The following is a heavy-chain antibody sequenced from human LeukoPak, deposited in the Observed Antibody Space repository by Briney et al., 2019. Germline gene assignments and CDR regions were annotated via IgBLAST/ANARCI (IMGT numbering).Heavy chain of an antibody. D-gene: IGHD3-22*01. V-gene: IGHV4-34*01. Sequence: SETLSLTCTVYGGSFTDYFWTWIRHSPGKGLEWIGEINDYTGDTNYNPSLNSRVSISLEKSKNQFSLELRSVTAADTAVYYCARGRIAKIVVVHSFSYGMDVWGQGTTVTVSS. CDR3: ARGRIAKIVVVHSFSYGMDV. CDR1: GGSFTDYF. CDR2: INDYTGDT. J-gene: IGHJ6*02.